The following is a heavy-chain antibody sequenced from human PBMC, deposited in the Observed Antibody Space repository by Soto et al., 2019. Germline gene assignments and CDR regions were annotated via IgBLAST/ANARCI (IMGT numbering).Heavy chain of an antibody. CDR3: AQIGAAAGDVNYYYYGMDV. V-gene: IGHV3-23*01. D-gene: IGHD6-13*01. CDR1: GFTFSSYA. Sequence: GGSLRLSCAASGFTFSSYAMSWVRQAPGKGLEWVSAISGSGGSTYYADSVKGRFTISRDNSKNTLYLQMNSLRDEDTAVYYCAQIGAAAGDVNYYYYGMDVWGQGTTVTVS. CDR2: ISGSGGST. J-gene: IGHJ6*02.